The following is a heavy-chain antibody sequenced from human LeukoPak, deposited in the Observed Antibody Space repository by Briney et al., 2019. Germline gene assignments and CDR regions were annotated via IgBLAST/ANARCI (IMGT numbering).Heavy chain of an antibody. V-gene: IGHV4-4*07. D-gene: IGHD3-10*01. J-gene: IGHJ4*02. Sequence: TSSETLSLTCTVSGASISSDYGSWIRQPAGKGLEWLGRIYTSGSTNYNPSLKSRFTMSEDTSKNHFSLKLSSLTAADTAVYYCARDLSYGSGSYYIPFDYWGQGTLVTVSS. CDR2: IYTSGST. CDR1: GASISSDY. CDR3: ARDLSYGSGSYYIPFDY.